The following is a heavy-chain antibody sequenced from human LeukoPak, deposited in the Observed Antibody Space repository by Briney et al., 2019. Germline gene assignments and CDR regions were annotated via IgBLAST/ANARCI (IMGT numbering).Heavy chain of an antibody. CDR1: GFTFSSYS. CDR2: ISSSSSYI. J-gene: IGHJ6*03. V-gene: IGHV3-21*01. D-gene: IGHD5-24*01. Sequence: GGSLRLSCAASGFTFSSYSMNWVRQAPGKGLEWVSSISSSSSYIYYADSVKGRFTISRDNAKNSLYLQMNSLRAEDTAVYYCARGWLHGYYYMDVWGKGTTVTVSS. CDR3: ARGWLHGYYYMDV.